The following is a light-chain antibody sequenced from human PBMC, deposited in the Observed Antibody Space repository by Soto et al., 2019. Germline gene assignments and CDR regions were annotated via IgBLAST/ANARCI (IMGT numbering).Light chain of an antibody. Sequence: QSALTQPASVSGSPGQSITISCTGTSSDVGDFNYVSWYQQHPGKAPKLMIYDVGNRPSGVSIRVSGSKSGSAASLTISGIQAEDDADYYCGSFSSSTTRVFGTGTKLTVL. J-gene: IGLJ1*01. CDR3: GSFSSSTTRV. V-gene: IGLV2-14*01. CDR2: DVG. CDR1: SSDVGDFNY.